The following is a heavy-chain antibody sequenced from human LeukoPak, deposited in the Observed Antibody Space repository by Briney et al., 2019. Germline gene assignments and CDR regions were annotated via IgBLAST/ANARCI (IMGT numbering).Heavy chain of an antibody. CDR1: GFTFSSYA. Sequence: GGSLRLSCAASGFTFSSYAMSWVRQAPGKGLEWVSAISGSGGSTYYADSVKGRFTISRDNSKNTRYLQMNSLRAEDTAVYYCAKALLVSVVVVAANDYWGQGTLVTVSS. D-gene: IGHD2-15*01. CDR3: AKALLVSVVVVAANDY. V-gene: IGHV3-23*01. J-gene: IGHJ4*02. CDR2: ISGSGGST.